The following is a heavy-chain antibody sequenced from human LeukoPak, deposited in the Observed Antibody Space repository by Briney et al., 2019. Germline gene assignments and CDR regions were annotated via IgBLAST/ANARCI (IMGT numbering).Heavy chain of an antibody. CDR2: INPNSGGT. J-gene: IGHJ6*02. D-gene: IGHD2/OR15-2a*01. CDR1: GYTFTGYY. Sequence: ASVKVSCKASGYTFTGYYMHWVRQAPGQGLEWMGWINPNSGGTKYAQKFQGRVTMTRDMSISTAYMELSRLRSDDTAVYYCVGCLSVDPDYYYGMDVWGQGTTVTVSS. V-gene: IGHV1-2*02. CDR3: VGCLSVDPDYYYGMDV.